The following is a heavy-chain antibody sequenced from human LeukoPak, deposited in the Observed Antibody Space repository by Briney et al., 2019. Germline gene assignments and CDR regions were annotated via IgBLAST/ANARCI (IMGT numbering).Heavy chain of an antibody. J-gene: IGHJ5*02. D-gene: IGHD6-19*01. Sequence: PGGSLRLSCAASGVIVSRNFMSWVRQAPGEGLQWVAIMYAGATTDYSDSVRGRFHISRDSSNNTLSLQINSLRAEDTAVYYCARGSGSGWPLDRWGQGALVTVSS. V-gene: IGHV3-53*01. CDR1: GVIVSRNF. CDR3: ARGSGSGWPLDR. CDR2: MYAGATT.